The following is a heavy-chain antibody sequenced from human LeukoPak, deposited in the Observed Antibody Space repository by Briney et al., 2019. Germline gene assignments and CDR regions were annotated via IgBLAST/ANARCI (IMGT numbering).Heavy chain of an antibody. CDR1: GFTFSSYG. CDR3: AKAQAPFWSGYSQNFDY. J-gene: IGHJ4*02. D-gene: IGHD3-3*01. CDR2: IRYDGSNK. Sequence: GGSLRLSCAASGFTFSSYGMHWVRQAPGKGLEWVAFIRYDGSNKYYADSVKGRFTISRDNSKNTLYLQMNSLRAEDTAVYYCAKAQAPFWSGYSQNFDYWGQGTLVTVSS. V-gene: IGHV3-30*02.